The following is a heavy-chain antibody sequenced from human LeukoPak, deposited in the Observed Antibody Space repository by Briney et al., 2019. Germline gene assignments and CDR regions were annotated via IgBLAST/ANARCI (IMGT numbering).Heavy chain of an antibody. CDR3: ATLSGDSHGYDY. CDR2: ILHDGSNK. D-gene: IGHD5-18*01. CDR1: GFTFSGYA. V-gene: IGHV3-30*03. Sequence: GGSLRLSCEASGFTFSGYAMHGVRQAPGKGLEWVAVILHDGSNKQYADSVKGRFTISRDNSKNTLYLQINSLRAEDTAVYYCATLSGDSHGYDYWGLGTLVTVSS. J-gene: IGHJ4*02.